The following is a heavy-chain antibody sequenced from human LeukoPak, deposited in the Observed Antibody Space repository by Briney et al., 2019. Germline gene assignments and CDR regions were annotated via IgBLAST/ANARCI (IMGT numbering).Heavy chain of an antibody. D-gene: IGHD3-22*01. V-gene: IGHV3-53*01. CDR3: ARDPPPHYYDSSGYSPLNS. J-gene: IGHJ5*02. CDR1: GFTFSSYS. Sequence: PGGSLRLSCAASGFTFSSYSMNWVRQAPGKGLEWVSVIYSGGSTYYTDSVKGRFTISRDNSKNTLYLQMNSLRAEDTAVYYCARDPPPHYYDSSGYSPLNSWGQGTLVTVSS. CDR2: IYSGGST.